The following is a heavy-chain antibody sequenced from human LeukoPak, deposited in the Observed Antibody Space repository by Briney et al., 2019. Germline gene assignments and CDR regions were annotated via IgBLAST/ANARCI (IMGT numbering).Heavy chain of an antibody. V-gene: IGHV4-30-2*01. J-gene: IGHJ6*02. CDR3: ASVGGYDSSGYFSRFFVPQMDV. D-gene: IGHD3-22*01. CDR2: IYHSGST. Sequence: SETLSLTCAVSGGSISSGGYSWSWIRQPPGKGLEWIGYIYHSGSTYYNPSLKSRVTISVDRSKNQFSLKLSSVTAADTAVYYCASVGGYDSSGYFSRFFVPQMDVWGQGTTVTVSS. CDR1: GGSISSGGYS.